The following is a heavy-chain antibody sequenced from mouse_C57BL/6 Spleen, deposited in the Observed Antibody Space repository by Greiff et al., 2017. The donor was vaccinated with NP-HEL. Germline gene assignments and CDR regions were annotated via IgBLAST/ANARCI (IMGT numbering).Heavy chain of an antibody. J-gene: IGHJ1*03. Sequence: QVHVKQSGAELVRPGASVTLSCKASGYTFTDYEMHWVKQTPVHGLEWIGAIDPETGGTAYNQKFKGKAILTADKSSSTAYMELRSLTSEDSAVYYCTRGITTVVATNWYFDVWGTGTTVTVSS. CDR2: IDPETGGT. CDR1: GYTFTDYE. V-gene: IGHV1-15*01. CDR3: TRGITTVVATNWYFDV. D-gene: IGHD1-1*01.